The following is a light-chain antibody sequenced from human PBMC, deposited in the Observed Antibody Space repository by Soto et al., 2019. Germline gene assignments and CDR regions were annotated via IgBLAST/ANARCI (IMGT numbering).Light chain of an antibody. CDR3: LQDHDSPWT. Sequence: ATQMTQSPSSLSASVGDRVTITCRPSQDIRNSLSWYQQKPGRAPNLLVYGASSSQSGVPSRFSGRASGTYFTLTISSLQPEDSATYYCLQDHDSPWTFDQGTKV. J-gene: IGKJ1*01. V-gene: IGKV1-6*02. CDR2: GAS. CDR1: QDIRNS.